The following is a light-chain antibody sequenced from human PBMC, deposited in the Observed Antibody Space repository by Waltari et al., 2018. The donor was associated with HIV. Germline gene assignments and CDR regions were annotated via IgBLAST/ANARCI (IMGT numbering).Light chain of an antibody. V-gene: IGKV3-11*01. Sequence: ELNFTQSLPPLSPPPGAPAPLPCRTSPILWRYLAWYQHKPVQAPRLLSYDGSSRATGIHARFSGSGSGTDFTHTISSRGPEDWAVCCWQQRTNWRTFGQGTKLEIK. CDR3: QQRTNWRT. CDR1: PILWRY. CDR2: DGS. J-gene: IGKJ2*02.